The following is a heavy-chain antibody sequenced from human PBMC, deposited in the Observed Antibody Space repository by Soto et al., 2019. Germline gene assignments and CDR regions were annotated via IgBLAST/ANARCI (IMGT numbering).Heavy chain of an antibody. CDR1: GGSISTGGYY. CDR2: IYYSGTT. Sequence: SETLSLTCTVSGGSISTGGYYWSWVRQHPGKGLECIGYIYYSGTTYYNPSLKSRVTISVDASKSQFSLKLTSVTAADTAVYYCATNGGYYDGRGLKYFPHWGQGTLVTVSS. D-gene: IGHD3-22*01. CDR3: ATNGGYYDGRGLKYFPH. V-gene: IGHV4-31*03. J-gene: IGHJ1*01.